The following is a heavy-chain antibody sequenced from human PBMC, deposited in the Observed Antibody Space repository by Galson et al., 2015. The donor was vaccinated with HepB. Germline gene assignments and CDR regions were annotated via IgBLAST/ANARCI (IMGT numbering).Heavy chain of an antibody. J-gene: IGHJ4*02. CDR3: ARAGIVVVPADSKGYYFDY. Sequence: SVKVSCKASGGTFSSYAISWVRQAPGQGLEWMGGIIPIFGTANYAQRFQGRVTITADKSTSTAYMELSSLRSEDTAVYYCARAGIVVVPADSKGYYFDYWGQGTLVTVSS. CDR1: GGTFSSYA. CDR2: IIPIFGTA. D-gene: IGHD2-2*01. V-gene: IGHV1-69*06.